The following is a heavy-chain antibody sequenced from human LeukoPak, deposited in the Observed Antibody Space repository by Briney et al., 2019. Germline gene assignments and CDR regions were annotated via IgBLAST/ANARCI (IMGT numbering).Heavy chain of an antibody. CDR3: AREATTVTTVDY. D-gene: IGHD4-17*01. V-gene: IGHV3-48*03. CDR2: ISSSGSTI. Sequence: GGSLRLSCAAPGFTFSSYEMNWVRQAPGKGLEWVSYISSSGSTIYYADSVKGRFTISRDNAKNSLYLQMNSLRADGTAVYYCAREATTVTTVDYWGQGTLVTVSS. J-gene: IGHJ4*02. CDR1: GFTFSSYE.